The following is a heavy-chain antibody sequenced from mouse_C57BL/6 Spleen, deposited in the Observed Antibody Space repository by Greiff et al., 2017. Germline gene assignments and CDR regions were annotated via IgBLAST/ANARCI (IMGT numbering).Heavy chain of an antibody. J-gene: IGHJ3*01. Sequence: EVQLQQSGPELVKPGDSVKISCKASGYSFTGYFMNWVMQSHGKSLEWIGRINPYNGDTFYNQKFKGKATLTVDKSSSTVHMELRSLTSEDAAVYYCARSGRRDSFSDWGQRTLVTFAA. D-gene: IGHD3-1*01. CDR3: ARSGRRDSFSD. CDR1: GYSFTGYF. V-gene: IGHV1-20*01. CDR2: INPYNGDT.